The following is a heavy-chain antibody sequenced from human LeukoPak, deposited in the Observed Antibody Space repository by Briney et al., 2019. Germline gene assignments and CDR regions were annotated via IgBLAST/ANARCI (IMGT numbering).Heavy chain of an antibody. CDR2: INPNSGGT. CDR3: ARSGGDYYYGMDV. D-gene: IGHD4-17*01. J-gene: IGHJ6*02. Sequence: ASVKVSCKASGYTFTGYYMHWVRQAPGQGLEWLGWINPNSGGTNYAQKFQGRVTMTRDTSISTAYMELSRLRSDDTAVYYCARSGGDYYYGMDVWGQGTTVTVSS. CDR1: GYTFTGYY. V-gene: IGHV1-2*02.